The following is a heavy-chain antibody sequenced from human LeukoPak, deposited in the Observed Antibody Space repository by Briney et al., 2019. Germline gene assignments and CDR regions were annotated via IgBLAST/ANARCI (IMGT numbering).Heavy chain of an antibody. CDR1: GFTFSSYS. CDR2: ISSSSSYI. J-gene: IGHJ4*02. V-gene: IGHV3-21*04. CDR3: AKGGSYSHFDY. Sequence: GGSLRLSCAASGFTFSSYSMNWVRQAPGKGLEWVSSISSSSSYIHYADSVKGRFTIARDNSKNTLYLQMNSLRAEDTAVYYCAKGGSYSHFDYWGQGTLVTVSS. D-gene: IGHD1-26*01.